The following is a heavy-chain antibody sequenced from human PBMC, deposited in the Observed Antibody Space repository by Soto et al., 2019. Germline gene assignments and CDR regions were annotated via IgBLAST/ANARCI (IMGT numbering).Heavy chain of an antibody. CDR2: TSAGGNS. V-gene: IGHV3-66*01. CDR1: GFNISYNS. Sequence: PGGSLRLSCAASGFNISYNSLTWVRQAPGKGLEWVSVTSAGGNSIYGDAVKGRFSISKDDSNNILYLQMKSVRADDTAVYYCARDGGGAYNKRRYGWLDPWGQGTQVTVSS. D-gene: IGHD1-20*01. J-gene: IGHJ5*02. CDR3: ARDGGGAYNKRRYGWLDP.